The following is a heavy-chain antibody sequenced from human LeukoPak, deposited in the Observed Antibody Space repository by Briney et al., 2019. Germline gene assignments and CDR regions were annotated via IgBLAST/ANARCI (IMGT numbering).Heavy chain of an antibody. Sequence: MTGGSLRLSCAASGFTFSSYSMNWVRQAPGKGLEWVSSISSSSSYIYYADSVKGRFTISRDNAKNSLYLQMNSLRAEDTAVYYCARRYCSGGSCYIRHWGQGTLVTVSS. CDR3: ARRYCSGGSCYIRH. V-gene: IGHV3-21*01. CDR1: GFTFSSYS. J-gene: IGHJ1*01. CDR2: ISSSSSYI. D-gene: IGHD2-15*01.